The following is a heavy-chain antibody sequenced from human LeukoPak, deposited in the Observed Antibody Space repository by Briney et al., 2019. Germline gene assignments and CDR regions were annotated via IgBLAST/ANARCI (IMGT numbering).Heavy chain of an antibody. J-gene: IGHJ4*02. CDR1: GFTFSSSW. CDR3: ARDPLRYLRVGHYDY. CDR2: IKQDGSEK. V-gene: IGHV3-7*01. D-gene: IGHD3-9*01. Sequence: GGSLRLSCAASGFTFSSSWMSWVRQAPGKGLEWVANIKQDGSEKYYVDSVKGRFTISRDNAKNSLYLQMNSLRVEDTAVYYCARDPLRYLRVGHYDYWGQGTLVAVSS.